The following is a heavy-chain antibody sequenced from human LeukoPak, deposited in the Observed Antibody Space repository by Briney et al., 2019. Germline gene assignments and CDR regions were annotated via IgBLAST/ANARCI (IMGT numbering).Heavy chain of an antibody. CDR1: GGSFSGYY. J-gene: IGHJ6*02. D-gene: IGHD3-9*01. CDR2: INHSGST. Sequence: SETLSLTCAVYGGSFSGYYWDWIRQPPGKGLEWIGEINHSGSTNYTPSLKSRVTISLDTSKNQFSLKLSSVTAADTSVYYCARDELRYFGWLSGYYYYYGMDVWGQGTTVTVSS. CDR3: ARDELRYFGWLSGYYYYYGMDV. V-gene: IGHV4-34*01.